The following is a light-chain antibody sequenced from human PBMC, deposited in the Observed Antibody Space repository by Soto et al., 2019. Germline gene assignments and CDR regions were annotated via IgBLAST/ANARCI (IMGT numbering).Light chain of an antibody. CDR3: AAWDDSLNVWV. CDR2: SNN. J-gene: IGLJ3*02. V-gene: IGLV1-44*01. Sequence: QSVLTQPPSASGTPGQRVTISCSGSSSNIGSNTVNWYQQLPGTAPKLLIYSNNQRPSGVPDRFSDSKSGTSASLAISGLQSEDEADYYCAAWDDSLNVWVFGGGTKVTVL. CDR1: SSNIGSNT.